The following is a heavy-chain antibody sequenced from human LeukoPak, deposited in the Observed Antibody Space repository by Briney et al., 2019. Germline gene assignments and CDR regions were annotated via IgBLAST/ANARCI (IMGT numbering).Heavy chain of an antibody. V-gene: IGHV3-23*01. CDR2: VDGGGGGT. J-gene: IGHJ4*02. D-gene: IGHD6-13*01. CDR1: GFTLSSYA. Sequence: PGGSLRLSCAASGFTLSSYAMTWVRQAPGRGLEWVSSVDGGGGGTHYADSVKGRFTISRDNSKDTLYLQMNGLRAEDTAVYFCAKQSAGSAAWYSLHYDFWGQGTLVTVSS. CDR3: AKQSAGSAAWYSLHYDF.